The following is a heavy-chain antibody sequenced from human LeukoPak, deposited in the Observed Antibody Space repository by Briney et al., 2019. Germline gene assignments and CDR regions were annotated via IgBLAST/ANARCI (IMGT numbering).Heavy chain of an antibody. CDR2: INPNSGGT. D-gene: IGHD6-13*01. CDR3: ARAGRIAAAGRNHWFDP. J-gene: IGHJ5*02. CDR1: GYTFTGYY. V-gene: IGHV1-2*04. Sequence: GASVKVSFKASGYTFTGYYMHWVRQAPGQGLEWMGWINPNSGGTNYAQKFQGWVTMTRDTSISTAYMELSRLRSDDTAVYYCARAGRIAAAGRNHWFDPWGQGTLVTVSS.